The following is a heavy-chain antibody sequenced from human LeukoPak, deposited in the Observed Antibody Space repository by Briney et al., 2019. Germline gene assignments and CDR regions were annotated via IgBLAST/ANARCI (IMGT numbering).Heavy chain of an antibody. Sequence: GGSLRLSCAASGFTFSNYWMHWVRQAPGKGLVWVSRINSDGRSTNYADSVKGRFTISRDNAKNSLYLQMNSLRAEDTAVYYCARGRGSERYWGQGTLVTVSS. J-gene: IGHJ4*02. CDR2: INSDGRST. CDR1: GFTFSNYW. CDR3: ARGRGSERY. V-gene: IGHV3-74*01.